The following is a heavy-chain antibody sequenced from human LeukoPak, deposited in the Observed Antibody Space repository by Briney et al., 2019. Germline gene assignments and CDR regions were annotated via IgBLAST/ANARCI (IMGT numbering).Heavy chain of an antibody. Sequence: PSETLSLTCTVSGGSISSYYWSWIRQPPGKGLEWIGYIYYSGSTNYNPSLKSRVTISVDTSKNQFSLKLSSVTAADTAVYYCARGEAGPYYFDYWGQGTLVTVSS. CDR3: ARGEAGPYYFDY. D-gene: IGHD6-19*01. CDR2: IYYSGST. CDR1: GGSISSYY. V-gene: IGHV4-59*01. J-gene: IGHJ4*02.